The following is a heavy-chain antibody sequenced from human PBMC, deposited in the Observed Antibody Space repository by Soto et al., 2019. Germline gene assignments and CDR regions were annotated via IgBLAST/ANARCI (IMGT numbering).Heavy chain of an antibody. CDR2: INPNSGGT. Sequence: GASVKVSCKASGYTFTGYYMHWVRQAPGQGLELMGWINPNSGGTNYAQKFQGRVTMTRDTSTSTAYMELSRLRSDDTAVYYCAPEYYYDSSGYYYSKYFQHWGQGTLVTVYS. CDR1: GYTFTGYY. V-gene: IGHV1-2*02. J-gene: IGHJ1*01. D-gene: IGHD3-22*01. CDR3: APEYYYDSSGYYYSKYFQH.